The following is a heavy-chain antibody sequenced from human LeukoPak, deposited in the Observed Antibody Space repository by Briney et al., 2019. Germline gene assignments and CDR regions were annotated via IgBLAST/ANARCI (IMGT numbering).Heavy chain of an antibody. Sequence: SVTVSCKASGGTFSSYAMSWVRQAPGQGLEWMGGIIPIFGTANYAQKFQGRVTITADESTSTAYMELSSLRSEDTAVYYCAIAPTPYCSSTSCYLFDYWGQGTLVTVSS. CDR2: IIPIFGTA. CDR3: AIAPTPYCSSTSCYLFDY. V-gene: IGHV1-69*13. CDR1: GGTFSSYA. J-gene: IGHJ4*02. D-gene: IGHD2-2*01.